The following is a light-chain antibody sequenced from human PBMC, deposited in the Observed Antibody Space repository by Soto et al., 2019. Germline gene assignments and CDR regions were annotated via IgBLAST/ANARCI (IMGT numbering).Light chain of an antibody. V-gene: IGLV2-23*02. CDR1: SSDVGSYNL. J-gene: IGLJ1*01. CDR2: EVT. Sequence: QSALTQPASVSGSPGQSITISCTGTSSDVGSYNLVSWYQQHPGKAPKLMIYEVTKRPSGVSARFSGSKSGNTASLAISGLRVEDEADYFCCSYAGSNYVFGTRTKVTVL. CDR3: CSYAGSNYV.